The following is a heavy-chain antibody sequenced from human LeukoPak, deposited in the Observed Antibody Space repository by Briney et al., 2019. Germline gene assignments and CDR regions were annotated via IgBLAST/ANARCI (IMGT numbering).Heavy chain of an antibody. V-gene: IGHV4-39*01. CDR1: GGSISSISYY. CDR3: ASQRGLSSPFDY. CDR2: FYDSGST. D-gene: IGHD2-15*01. J-gene: IGHJ4*02. Sequence: TSETLSLTCTVSGGSISSISYYWGWIRQPPGKGLEWNRSFYDSGSTYYNPSRKSRDTISVDTSKNQCSLKLSSVTAADTAMYYCASQRGLSSPFDYWGQGTLVTVSS.